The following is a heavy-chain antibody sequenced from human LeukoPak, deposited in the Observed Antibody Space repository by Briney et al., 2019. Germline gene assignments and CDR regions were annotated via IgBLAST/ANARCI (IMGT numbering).Heavy chain of an antibody. D-gene: IGHD1-26*01. Sequence: SETLSLTCTVSGGAISSYYWSWIRQPPGKGRYGSGYIYYRGSKNYNPSLKRRVHLSLQTYKHQLSLKLSSVTAADRDVYYCERGSGRYYYYGMDVWGQGTKVTVCS. CDR2: IYYRGSK. CDR3: ERGSGRYYYYGMDV. V-gene: IGHV4-59*01. CDR1: GGAISSYY. J-gene: IGHJ6*02.